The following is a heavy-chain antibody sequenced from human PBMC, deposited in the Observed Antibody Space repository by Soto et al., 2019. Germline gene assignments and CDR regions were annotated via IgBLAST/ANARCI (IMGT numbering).Heavy chain of an antibody. V-gene: IGHV1-69*06. CDR2: IIPIFGTA. Sequence: SVKVSCKASGGTFSSYAISWVRQAPGQGLEWMGGIIPIFGTANYAQKFQGRVTITADKSTSTAYMELSSLRSEDTAVYYCAREPTANYGMDVWGQGTTVTVSS. CDR1: GGTFSSYA. J-gene: IGHJ6*02. CDR3: AREPTANYGMDV. D-gene: IGHD5-18*01.